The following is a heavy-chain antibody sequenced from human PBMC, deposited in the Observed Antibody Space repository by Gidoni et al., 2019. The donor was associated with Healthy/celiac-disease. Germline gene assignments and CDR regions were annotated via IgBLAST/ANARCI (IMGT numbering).Heavy chain of an antibody. CDR3: ARDIGGITIFGVVTGVDY. CDR1: GFTFSSYG. D-gene: IGHD3-3*01. J-gene: IGHJ4*02. V-gene: IGHV3-33*01. CDR2: IWYDGSNK. Sequence: QVQLVESGGGVVQPGRSLRLSCAASGFTFSSYGMHWVRQAPGKGLEWVAFIWYDGSNKYYADSVKGRFTISRDNSKNTLYLQMNSLRAEDTAVYYCARDIGGITIFGVVTGVDYWGQGTLVTVSS.